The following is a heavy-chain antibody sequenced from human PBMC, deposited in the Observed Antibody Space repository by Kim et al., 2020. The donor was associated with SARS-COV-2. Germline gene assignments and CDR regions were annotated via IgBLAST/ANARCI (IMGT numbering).Heavy chain of an antibody. CDR1: GFTFSDYY. Sequence: GGSLRLSCAASGFTFSDYYMSWIRQAPGKGLEWVSYISSSSSYTNYADSVKGRFTISRDNAKNSLYLQMNSLRAEDTAVYYCARDFEYSSSSPWFDPWGQGTLVTVSS. CDR2: ISSSSSYT. D-gene: IGHD6-6*01. J-gene: IGHJ5*02. CDR3: ARDFEYSSSSPWFDP. V-gene: IGHV3-11*06.